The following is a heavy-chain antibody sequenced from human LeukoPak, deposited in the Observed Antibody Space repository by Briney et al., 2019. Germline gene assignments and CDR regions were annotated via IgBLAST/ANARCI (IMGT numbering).Heavy chain of an antibody. D-gene: IGHD4-23*01. Sequence: SETLSLTCIVSGDSISSSSYYWGWIRQPPGTGLEWIRSIYNSGSTHYNPSLKSRVTISVDTSKSQFSLKLSSVTAADTAVYYCARHAYYGAKDFDYWGQGTLVTVSS. V-gene: IGHV4-39*01. J-gene: IGHJ4*02. CDR3: ARHAYYGAKDFDY. CDR1: GDSISSSSYY. CDR2: IYNSGST.